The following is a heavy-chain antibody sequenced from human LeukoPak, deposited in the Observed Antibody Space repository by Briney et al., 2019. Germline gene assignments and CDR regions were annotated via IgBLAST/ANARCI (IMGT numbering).Heavy chain of an antibody. CDR3: ARDTESFTYMDV. CDR1: GYTFTGYY. J-gene: IGHJ6*03. V-gene: IGHV1-2*02. CDR2: INPNSGGT. Sequence: ASVKVSCKASGYTFTGYYMHWVRQAPGQGLEWMGWINPNSGGTNYAQKFQGRVTMTRDTSISTAYMELSRLRSDDTAVYYCARDTESFTYMDVWGKGTTVTVSS.